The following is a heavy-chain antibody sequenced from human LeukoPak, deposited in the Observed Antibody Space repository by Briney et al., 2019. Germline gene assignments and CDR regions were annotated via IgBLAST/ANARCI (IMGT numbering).Heavy chain of an antibody. CDR3: AKGRGFRVWDPWDN. CDR1: GFTFTDYL. Sequence: GGSLRLSCAASGFTFTDYLMTWVRQAPGKGLEWVADIKADGSEKYYVDSVKGRFTISRDNSKNTLFLEMNGLRVEDTAVYYCAKGRGFRVWDPWDNWGQGTLITVSS. V-gene: IGHV3-7*03. CDR2: IKADGSEK. J-gene: IGHJ4*02. D-gene: IGHD3-16*01.